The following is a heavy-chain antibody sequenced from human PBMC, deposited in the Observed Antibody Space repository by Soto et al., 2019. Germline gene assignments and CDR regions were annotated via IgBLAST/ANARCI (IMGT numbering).Heavy chain of an antibody. V-gene: IGHV3-23*01. J-gene: IGHJ4*02. Sequence: GVLRLSCAASGFTFSSYVMSWVRQAPGKGLEWVSGISGSGDTTYYADPVKGRFTISRDNSKNTLYLQMNSLRAEDTAVYYCARVGKPVYYDYIWGSYPLGYWGQGTLVTVSS. CDR3: ARVGKPVYYDYIWGSYPLGY. D-gene: IGHD3-16*02. CDR2: ISGSGDTT. CDR1: GFTFSSYV.